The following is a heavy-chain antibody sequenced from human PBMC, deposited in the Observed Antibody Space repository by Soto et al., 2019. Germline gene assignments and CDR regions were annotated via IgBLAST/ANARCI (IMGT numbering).Heavy chain of an antibody. V-gene: IGHV3-23*01. CDR1: GFTFISYA. J-gene: IGHJ4*02. CDR3: AKSDPSGSFNDY. D-gene: IGHD6-25*01. CDR2: ISGSGGST. Sequence: PGGSLRLSCAASGFTFISYAMVCFRRAPGKGLEWVSTISGSGGSTYYADSVKGRFTISRDSSKNTLYLQMNSLRAEDTAVYYCAKSDPSGSFNDYWGQGTLVTVSS.